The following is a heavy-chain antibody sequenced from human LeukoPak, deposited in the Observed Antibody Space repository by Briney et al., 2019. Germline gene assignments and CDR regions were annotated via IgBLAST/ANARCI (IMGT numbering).Heavy chain of an antibody. CDR1: GFTFSYHN. Sequence: GGSLRLSCAASGFTFSYHNMNWVRQAPGKGLEWVSSISSSSGYIYYADSVKGRFTISRDNAKNSLYLQMNSLRAEDTAVYYCARDPVLDIDYWGQGTLVTVSS. CDR2: ISSSSGYI. J-gene: IGHJ4*02. D-gene: IGHD3-9*01. CDR3: ARDPVLDIDY. V-gene: IGHV3-21*01.